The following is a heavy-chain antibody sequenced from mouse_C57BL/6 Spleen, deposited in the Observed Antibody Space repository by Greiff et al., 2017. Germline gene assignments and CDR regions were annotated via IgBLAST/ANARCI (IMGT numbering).Heavy chain of an antibody. CDR2: IYPGSGNT. Sequence: VQLQQSGPELVKPGASVTISCKASGYSFTSYYIHWVKQRPGQGLEWIGWIYPGSGNTKYNEKFKGKATLTADTTTSTAYMQLSSLKTEDSAVYSGTGVRPPNCYFEVRGTGTTVTVAS. J-gene: IGHJ1*03. CDR1: GYSFTSYY. V-gene: IGHV1-66*01. CDR3: TGVRPPNCYFEV.